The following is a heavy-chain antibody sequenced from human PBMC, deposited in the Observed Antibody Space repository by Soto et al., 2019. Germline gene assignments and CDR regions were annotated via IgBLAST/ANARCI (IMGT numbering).Heavy chain of an antibody. Sequence: QVQLVQSGAEVKKPGASVKVSCKASGYTFTSYAMHWVRQAPGQRLEWMGWINAGNGNTKYSQKFQGRVTITRDTSASTAYMELSSLRSEDTAVYSCARAWPYSSGTAFDYWGQGTLVTVSS. CDR3: ARAWPYSSGTAFDY. V-gene: IGHV1-3*01. J-gene: IGHJ4*02. CDR1: GYTFTSYA. CDR2: INAGNGNT. D-gene: IGHD6-19*01.